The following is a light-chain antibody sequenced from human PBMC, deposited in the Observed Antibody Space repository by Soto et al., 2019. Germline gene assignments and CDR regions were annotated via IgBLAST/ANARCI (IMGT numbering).Light chain of an antibody. V-gene: IGLV2-14*03. CDR2: AVS. CDR3: GSYTTRSTVI. CDR1: SSDVGDHNS. Sequence: QSALTQPASVSGSPGQSITISCTGTSSDVGDHNSVSWYQQQPGKAPKLMIYAVSNRPSGVSKRFSGSKSGNTASLTISGPPAEDEADYYCGSYTTRSTVIFGGGTKLTVL. J-gene: IGLJ2*01.